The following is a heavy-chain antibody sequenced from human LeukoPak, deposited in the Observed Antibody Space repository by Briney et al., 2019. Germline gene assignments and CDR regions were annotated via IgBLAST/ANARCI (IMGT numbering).Heavy chain of an antibody. CDR3: AKDWTWTTVTHAGNAFDI. V-gene: IGHV3-23*01. J-gene: IGHJ3*02. D-gene: IGHD4-17*01. CDR1: GFTFSSYA. Sequence: PGGSLRLSCTASGFTFSSYAMSWVRQAPGKGLEWVSAISGSGGSTYYADSVKGRFTISRDNSKNTLYLQMNSLRAEDTAVYYCAKDWTWTTVTHAGNAFDIWGQGTMVTVSS. CDR2: ISGSGGST.